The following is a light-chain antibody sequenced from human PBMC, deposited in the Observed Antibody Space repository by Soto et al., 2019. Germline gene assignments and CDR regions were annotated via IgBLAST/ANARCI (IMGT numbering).Light chain of an antibody. CDR1: QSISSW. CDR3: QQYNSYPGT. V-gene: IGKV1-5*01. J-gene: IGKJ1*01. Sequence: DIRMTQSPSTLSASVGDRVTITCRASQSISSWLAWYQQKTGKAPKLLIYDASSLESGVPSRFSGSGSGTEFTLTISSLQPDDFATYYCQQYNSYPGTFGQGTKVEIK. CDR2: DAS.